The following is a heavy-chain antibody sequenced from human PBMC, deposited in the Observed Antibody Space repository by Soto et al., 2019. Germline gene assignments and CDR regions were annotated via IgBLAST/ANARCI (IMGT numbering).Heavy chain of an antibody. CDR3: ARDPYGDYYFDF. CDR1: GFTFRSYY. CDR2: IKEDGSER. D-gene: IGHD4-17*01. V-gene: IGHV3-7*01. Sequence: GGSLRLSCAASGFTFRSYYMTCVRQAPGKGPEWVATIKEDGSERYYVDSVRGRFTISRDNAKNSLFLQMNSLRAEDTAMYYCARDPYGDYYFDFWGRGTLVTVSS. J-gene: IGHJ4*02.